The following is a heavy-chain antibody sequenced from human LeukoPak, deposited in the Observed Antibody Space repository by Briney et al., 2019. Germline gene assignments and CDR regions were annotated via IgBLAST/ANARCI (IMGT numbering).Heavy chain of an antibody. CDR2: INHSGST. D-gene: IGHD2-2*02. Sequence: PSETLSLTCAVYGGSCSGYYWSWIRQPPGKGLEWIGEINHSGSTNYNPSLKSRVTISVDTSKNQFSLKLSSVTAADTAVYYCARIQLGYCSSASCYNLPGVRFDPWGQGTLVTVSS. CDR1: GGSCSGYY. V-gene: IGHV4-34*01. J-gene: IGHJ5*02. CDR3: ARIQLGYCSSASCYNLPGVRFDP.